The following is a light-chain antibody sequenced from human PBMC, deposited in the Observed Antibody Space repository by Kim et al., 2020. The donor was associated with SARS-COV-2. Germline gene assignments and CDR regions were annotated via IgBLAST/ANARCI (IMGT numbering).Light chain of an antibody. CDR3: GQYNKWPLT. Sequence: EIVMTQSPATLSVSPGERAALSCRASQSVSSDLAWYQQKPGQTPRLLIYAVSTRATDISDRFSGSGSGTEFTLTISSLQSEDFAVYYCGQYNKWPLTFGQGTKVDIK. J-gene: IGKJ1*01. CDR1: QSVSSD. V-gene: IGKV3-15*01. CDR2: AVS.